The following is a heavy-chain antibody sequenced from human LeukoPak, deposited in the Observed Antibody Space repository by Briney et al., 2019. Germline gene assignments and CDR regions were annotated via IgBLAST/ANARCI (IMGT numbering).Heavy chain of an antibody. CDR3: ARARLELTKEGYYYYMDV. J-gene: IGHJ6*03. D-gene: IGHD1-7*01. CDR1: GYTFTSYG. V-gene: IGHV1-18*01. Sequence: ASVKVSCKASGYTFTSYGISWVRQAPGQGLEWMGWISAYNGNTNYAQKLQGRVTMTTDTSTSTAYMELRSLRSDDTAVYYCARARLELTKEGYYYYMDVWGKGTTVTVSS. CDR2: ISAYNGNT.